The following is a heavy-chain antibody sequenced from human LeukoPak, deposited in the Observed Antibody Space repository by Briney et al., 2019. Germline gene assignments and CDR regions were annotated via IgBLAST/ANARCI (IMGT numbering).Heavy chain of an antibody. V-gene: IGHV3-11*01. Sequence: GGSLRLSCAASGFTFSDYYMSWIRQAPGKGLEWVSYISSSGSTIYYADSVKGRFTISRDNAKNSLYLQVNSLRAEDTAVYYCAREGRYCSSTSCYTAFDIWGQGTMVTVSS. CDR3: AREGRYCSSTSCYTAFDI. CDR1: GFTFSDYY. J-gene: IGHJ3*02. CDR2: ISSSGSTI. D-gene: IGHD2-2*02.